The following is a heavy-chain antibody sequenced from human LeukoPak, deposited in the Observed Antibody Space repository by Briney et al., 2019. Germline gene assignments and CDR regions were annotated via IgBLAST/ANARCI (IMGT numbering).Heavy chain of an antibody. CDR1: GFTFSSYE. Sequence: GGSLRLSCAASGFTFSSYEMNWVRQAPGKGLEWISYISSSGGTIYYADSVKGRFTISRDNAKNSLYLQMNSLRAEDTAVYYCAKVGIVGATGAFDIWGQGTMVTVSS. J-gene: IGHJ3*02. V-gene: IGHV3-48*03. CDR3: AKVGIVGATGAFDI. D-gene: IGHD1-26*01. CDR2: ISSSGGTI.